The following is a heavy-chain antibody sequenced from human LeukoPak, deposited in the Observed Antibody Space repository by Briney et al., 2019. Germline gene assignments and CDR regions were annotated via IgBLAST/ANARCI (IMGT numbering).Heavy chain of an antibody. V-gene: IGHV4-59*01. CDR3: ARDYGGSTTYFDY. D-gene: IGHD1-1*01. Sequence: PSETLSLTCTVSGGSISSYYWSWIRQPPGKGLEWIGYIYYSGNTNYNPSLKSRGTISVDTSKNQFSLKLTSVTAADTAVYYCARDYGGSTTYFDYWGQGTLVTVSS. J-gene: IGHJ4*02. CDR1: GGSISSYY. CDR2: IYYSGNT.